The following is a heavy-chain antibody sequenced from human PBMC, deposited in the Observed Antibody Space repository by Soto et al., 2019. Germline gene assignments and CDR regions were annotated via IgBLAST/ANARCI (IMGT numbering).Heavy chain of an antibody. D-gene: IGHD6-19*01. Sequence: GGSLRLSCAASGFTFSNFWMHWVRQAPGKGLVWVSRIKSDGSTTYYADSVKGRFTISRDNSKNTLYLQMNSLRAEDTAVYYCAKEPLLGSSGYYLDYWGQGTLVTVSS. CDR1: GFTFSNFW. V-gene: IGHV3-74*01. CDR3: AKEPLLGSSGYYLDY. CDR2: IKSDGSTT. J-gene: IGHJ4*02.